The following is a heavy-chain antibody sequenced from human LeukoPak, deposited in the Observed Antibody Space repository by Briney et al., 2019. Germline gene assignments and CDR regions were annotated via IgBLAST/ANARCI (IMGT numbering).Heavy chain of an antibody. CDR2: IIPIFGTA. J-gene: IGHJ3*02. CDR1: GGTFSSYA. CDR3: ARFSDLDAFDI. D-gene: IGHD3-10*01. Sequence: SVKVSCKASGGTFSSYAISWVRQAPGQGLEWMGGIIPIFGTANYAQKFQGRVTMTRDTSTSTVYMELSSLRSEDTAVYYCARFSDLDAFDIWGQGTMVTVSS. V-gene: IGHV1-69*05.